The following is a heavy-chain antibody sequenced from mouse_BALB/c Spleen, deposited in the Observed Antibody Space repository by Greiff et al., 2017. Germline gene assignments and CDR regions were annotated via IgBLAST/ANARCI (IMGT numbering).Heavy chain of an antibody. V-gene: IGHV1-54*01. J-gene: IGHJ3*01. CDR1: GYAFTNYL. D-gene: IGHD2-3*01. CDR2: INPGSGGT. CDR3: ARWGLLREFAY. Sequence: QVQLQQSGAELARPGTSVKVSCKASGYAFTNYLIEWVKQRPGQGLEWIGVINPGSGGTNYNEKFKGKATLTADKSSSTAYMQLSSLTSDDSAVYFCARWGLLREFAYWGQGTLVTVSA.